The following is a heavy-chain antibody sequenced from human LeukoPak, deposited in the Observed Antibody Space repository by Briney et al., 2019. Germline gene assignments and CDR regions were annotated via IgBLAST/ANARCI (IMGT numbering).Heavy chain of an antibody. CDR3: AKGGRDGYNYLGY. Sequence: PSETLSLTXAVYGGSFSGYYWSWIRQPPGKGLEWIGEINHSGSTNYNPSLKSRVTIPVDTSKNQFSLKLSSVTAADTAVYYCAKGGRDGYNYLGYWGQGTLVTVSS. D-gene: IGHD5-24*01. CDR1: GGSFSGYY. CDR2: INHSGST. V-gene: IGHV4-34*01. J-gene: IGHJ4*02.